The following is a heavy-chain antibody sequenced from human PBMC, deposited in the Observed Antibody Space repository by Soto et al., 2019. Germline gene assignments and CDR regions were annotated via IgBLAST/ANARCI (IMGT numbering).Heavy chain of an antibody. CDR2: ISGTSTDT. D-gene: IGHD3-10*01. CDR3: SQYARGGPS. V-gene: IGHV3-11*06. CDR1: GFTFSEVY. J-gene: IGHJ1*01. Sequence: QVQLVESGGALVRPGESLTLSCVASGFTFSEVYMSWIRQAPGKGPEYISYISGTSTDTNYADSARGRFTVSRDNARNSLYLHMSSLRAEDTAIYYCSQYARGGPSWGQGTLVTVSS.